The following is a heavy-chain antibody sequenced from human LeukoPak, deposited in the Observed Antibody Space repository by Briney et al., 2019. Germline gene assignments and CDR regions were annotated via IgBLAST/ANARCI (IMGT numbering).Heavy chain of an antibody. D-gene: IGHD6-6*01. CDR2: ISSSSSYI. J-gene: IGHJ4*02. CDR1: GFTFSSYS. CDR3: ASFSSSLPYFDY. Sequence: GGSLRLSCAASGFTFSSYSMNWVRQAPGKGLEWVSSISSSSSYIYYADSVKGRFTISRDNAKNSLYLQMNSLRAEDTAVYYCASFSSSLPYFDYWGQGTLVTVSS. V-gene: IGHV3-21*01.